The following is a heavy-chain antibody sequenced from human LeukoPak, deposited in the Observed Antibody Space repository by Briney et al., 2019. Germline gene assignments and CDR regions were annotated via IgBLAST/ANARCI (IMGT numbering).Heavy chain of an antibody. CDR3: AKDLDAYYDFPEYMDV. D-gene: IGHD3-3*01. CDR1: GYTFTSYA. V-gene: IGHV7-4-1*02. J-gene: IGHJ6*03. CDR2: INTNTGNP. Sequence: EASVKVSCKASGYTFTSYAMNWVRQAPGQGLEWMGWINTNTGNPTYAQGFTGRFVFSLDTSVSTAYLQISSLKAEDTAVYYCAKDLDAYYDFPEYMDVWGKGTTVTVSS.